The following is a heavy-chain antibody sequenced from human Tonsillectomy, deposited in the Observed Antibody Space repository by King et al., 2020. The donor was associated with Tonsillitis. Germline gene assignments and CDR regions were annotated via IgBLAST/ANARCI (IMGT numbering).Heavy chain of an antibody. V-gene: IGHV1-2*02. D-gene: IGHD3-16*02. CDR2: INPNIGGT. Sequence: QLVQSGAEVKKPGASVKVSCKASGYTFTDYYIHWVRQAPGQGLEWMGWINPNIGGTKYAQRFQGRVTMTRDTSISTAYMELSRLRSDDTAVYYCTREKEIMITLGGVIVPDYWGQGTLVTVSS. CDR3: TREKEIMITLGGVIVPDY. CDR1: GYTFTDYY. J-gene: IGHJ4*02.